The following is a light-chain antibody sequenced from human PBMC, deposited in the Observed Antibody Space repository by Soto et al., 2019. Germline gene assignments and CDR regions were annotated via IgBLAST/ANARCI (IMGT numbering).Light chain of an antibody. J-gene: IGKJ4*01. CDR3: QQRSNWPLT. V-gene: IGKV3-11*01. CDR1: QSVSSY. CDR2: DAS. Sequence: EIVLTQSPATLSLSPGERATLSGRASQSVSSYLAWYQQKPGQAPRLLIYDASNRSTGIPARFSGSGSGTDFTRTISSLEPEDFAVYYCQQRSNWPLTFGGGTKVEFK.